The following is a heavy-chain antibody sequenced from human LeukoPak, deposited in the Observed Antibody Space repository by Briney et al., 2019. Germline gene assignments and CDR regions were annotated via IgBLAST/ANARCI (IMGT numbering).Heavy chain of an antibody. D-gene: IGHD3-3*01. CDR2: IYYSGRT. CDR1: GGSISSGGYY. Sequence: PSETLSLTCTVSGGSISSGGYYWSWIRQHPGKGLEWIGYIYYSGRTYYNPSLKSRVTISVDTSKNPFSLKLSPVTVADTAVYYCARGGGTDFWSGYNDYWGQGTLVTVSS. CDR3: ARGGGTDFWSGYNDY. J-gene: IGHJ4*02. V-gene: IGHV4-31*03.